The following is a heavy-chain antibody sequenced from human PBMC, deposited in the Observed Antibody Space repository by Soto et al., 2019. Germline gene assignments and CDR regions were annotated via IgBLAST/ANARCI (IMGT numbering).Heavy chain of an antibody. CDR2: IRSKTNSFAT. CDR1: WFTFSGSA. CDR3: AKGRSLWFGELFFRAGSNYGMDV. J-gene: IGHJ6*02. Sequence: GGSLRLSCAASWFTFSGSAIHWVRQASGKGLEWVGRIRSKTNSFATAYAASVNGRFTISRDDSKNTAYLQMNSLKTEDTAVYYCAKGRSLWFGELFFRAGSNYGMDVWGQGTTVTVSS. V-gene: IGHV3-73*01. D-gene: IGHD3-10*01.